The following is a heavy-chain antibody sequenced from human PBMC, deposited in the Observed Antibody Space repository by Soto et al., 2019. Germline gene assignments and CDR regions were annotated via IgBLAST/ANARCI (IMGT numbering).Heavy chain of an antibody. CDR3: AGGDHWRLVDY. J-gene: IGHJ4*02. CDR2: IYNTGG. CDR1: GDSITTRY. Sequence: SETLSLTCTVSGDSITTRYWSWIRQPPGKGLEWIGYIYNTGGNYNPSLMSRASMSLDTSKNLFSLRLRSVTAADTAVYYCAGGDHWRLVDYWGRGNLVTVS. D-gene: IGHD3-16*01. V-gene: IGHV4-59*11.